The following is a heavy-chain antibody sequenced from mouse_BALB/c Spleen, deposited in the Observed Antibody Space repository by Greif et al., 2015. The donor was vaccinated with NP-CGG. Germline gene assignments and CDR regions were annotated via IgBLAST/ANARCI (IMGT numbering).Heavy chain of an antibody. CDR2: ISSGGSST. CDR3: ARYDGYYYYAMDY. CDR1: GFAFSSYD. V-gene: IGHV5-12-1*01. D-gene: IGHD2-3*01. Sequence: EVMLVESGGGLVKPGGSLKLSCAASGFAFSSYDMSWVRQTPEKRLEWVAYISSGGSSTYYPDSVKGRFTISRDNAKNTLYLQMSSLKSEDTAMYYCARYDGYYYYAMDYWGQGTSVTVSS. J-gene: IGHJ4*01.